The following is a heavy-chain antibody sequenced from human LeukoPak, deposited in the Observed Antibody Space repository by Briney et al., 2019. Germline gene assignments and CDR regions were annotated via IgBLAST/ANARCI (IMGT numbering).Heavy chain of an antibody. D-gene: IGHD4-17*01. V-gene: IGHV3-64D*06. CDR3: ARDGYGDYNRPFFDY. CDR2: ISSNGGST. J-gene: IGHJ4*02. CDR1: GFTFSSYA. Sequence: GGSLRLSCSASGFTFSSYAMHWVRQAPGKGLEYVSAISSNGGSTYYADSVKGRFTISRDNSKNTLYLQMSSLRAEDTAVYYCARDGYGDYNRPFFDYWGQGTLVTVSS.